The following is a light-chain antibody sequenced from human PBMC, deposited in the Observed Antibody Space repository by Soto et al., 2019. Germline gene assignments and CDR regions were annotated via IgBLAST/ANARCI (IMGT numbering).Light chain of an antibody. J-gene: IGKJ4*01. CDR1: QSISSSY. CDR3: QQYGDSRTLT. V-gene: IGKV3-20*01. Sequence: EIVLTQSPGTLSLSPGERATLSCRASQSISSSYLTWYQQKPGQAPRLLIYAASNRATGIPDRFSGSGSGTDFTLTISGLEPEDFAVYYCQQYGDSRTLTFCGGTKVEIK. CDR2: AAS.